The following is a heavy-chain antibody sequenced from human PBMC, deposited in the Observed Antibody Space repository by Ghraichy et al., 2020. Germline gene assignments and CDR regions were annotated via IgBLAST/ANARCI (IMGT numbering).Heavy chain of an antibody. CDR3: AKAWLDTLTDDSGPSLDY. V-gene: IGHV3-23*01. CDR1: GFTFSSYA. D-gene: IGHD5-18*01. Sequence: GGSLRLSCAASGFTFSSYAMSWVRQAPGKGLEWVSAISGSGGSTFYADSVKGRFTISRDNSKNTLYLQMNSLRAEDTAVYYCAKAWLDTLTDDSGPSLDYWGQGTLVTVSS. CDR2: ISGSGGST. J-gene: IGHJ4*02.